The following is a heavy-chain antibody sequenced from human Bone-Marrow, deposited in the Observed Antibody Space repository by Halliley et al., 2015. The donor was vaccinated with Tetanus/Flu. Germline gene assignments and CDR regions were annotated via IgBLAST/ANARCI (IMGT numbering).Heavy chain of an antibody. Sequence: TLSLTCTVSGVSISSGGYYWNWIRQHPGKGLEWIGHIYYSGSTYYNPSLKSRVAISVDKSKNEFSLRLTSMTAADTAVYYCAASPRSDWARGGSWFDPWGQGILVIVSS. CDR3: AASPRSDWARGGSWFDP. D-gene: IGHD3-16*01. V-gene: IGHV4-31*09. J-gene: IGHJ5*02. CDR1: GVSISSGGYY. CDR2: IYYSGST.